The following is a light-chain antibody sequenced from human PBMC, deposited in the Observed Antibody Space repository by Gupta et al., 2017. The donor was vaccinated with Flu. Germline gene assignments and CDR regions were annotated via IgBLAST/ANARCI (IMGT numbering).Light chain of an antibody. J-gene: IGLJ3*02. CDR2: EDN. CDR1: SSNIGNNY. CDR3: GTWDSSLDTWV. Sequence: GSSNIGNNYVSWSMHLPGTAPKVLIYEDNKIPSGIPDRFSASKSGTSATLGITGLQTGDEADYYCGTWDSSLDTWVFGGGTKMTVL. V-gene: IGLV1-51*02.